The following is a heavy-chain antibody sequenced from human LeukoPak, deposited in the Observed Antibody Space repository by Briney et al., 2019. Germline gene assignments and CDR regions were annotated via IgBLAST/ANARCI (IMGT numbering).Heavy chain of an antibody. CDR1: GSTFSNAW. CDR3: AKSRGRFSSSWTAFDS. J-gene: IGHJ4*02. Sequence: GGSLRLSCVASGSTFSNAWMNWVRQAPGKGLEWVGRIKSIPDGGTTDSAGPVKGRFTISRDDSQNTLYLQMNSLRAEDTAVYYCAKSRGRFSSSWTAFDSWGQGTLVTVSS. V-gene: IGHV3-15*01. CDR2: IKSIPDGGTT. D-gene: IGHD6-6*01.